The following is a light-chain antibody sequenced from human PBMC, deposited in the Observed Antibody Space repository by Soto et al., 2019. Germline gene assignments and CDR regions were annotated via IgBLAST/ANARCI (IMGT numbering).Light chain of an antibody. J-gene: IGKJ1*01. CDR2: DAS. CDR3: QQYNSYPWT. V-gene: IGKV1-5*01. Sequence: DIQMTQSPSTLSASVGDRVTITCRASQTIFRRLAWYQQRPGKAPNLLISDASDLQSGVPSRFSGSGSGAEFTLTIGRLQPDDFATYYCQQYNSYPWTFGQGTKVEF. CDR1: QTIFRR.